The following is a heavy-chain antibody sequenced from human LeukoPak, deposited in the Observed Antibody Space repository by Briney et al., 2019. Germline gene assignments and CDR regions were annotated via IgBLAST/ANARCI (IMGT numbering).Heavy chain of an antibody. CDR1: GFTFSSYD. V-gene: IGHV3-13*04. CDR3: ARTSKVTSVMDI. CDR2: IDTAGNT. J-gene: IGHJ3*02. D-gene: IGHD3-16*01. Sequence: GGSLRLSCAASGFTFSSYDMRWVRHATGKGLEWVSAIDTAGNTFYPGSVKGRFTISRENAKDSLYLQMNNVRAGDTALYFCARTSKVTSVMDIWGQGTMVTVSS.